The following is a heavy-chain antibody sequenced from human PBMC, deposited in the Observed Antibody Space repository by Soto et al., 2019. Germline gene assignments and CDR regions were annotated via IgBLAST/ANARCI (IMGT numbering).Heavy chain of an antibody. J-gene: IGHJ4*02. CDR2: IYYSGST. V-gene: IGHV4-39*01. CDR1: GGSISSSSYY. D-gene: IGHD3-10*01. CDR3: ARHPDIYGSGSHYYFDY. Sequence: PSETLSLTCTVSGGSISSSSYYWGWIRQPPGKGLEWIGSIYYSGSTYYNPSLKSRVTISVDTSKNQFSLKLSSVTAADTAVYYCARHPDIYGSGSHYYFDYWGQGTLVTVSS.